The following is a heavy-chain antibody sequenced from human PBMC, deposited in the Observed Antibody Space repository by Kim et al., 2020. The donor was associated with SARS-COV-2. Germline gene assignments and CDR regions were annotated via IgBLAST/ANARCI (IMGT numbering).Heavy chain of an antibody. V-gene: IGHV4-31*03. Sequence: SETLSFTCTVSGGSISSGGYYWSWIRQHPGKGLEWIGYIYYSGSTYYNPSLKSRVTISVDTSKNQFSLKLSSVTAADTAVYYCARTPAAGTRRTRGISAWFDPWGQGTLVTVSS. D-gene: IGHD6-13*01. CDR3: ARTPAAGTRRTRGISAWFDP. CDR2: IYYSGST. CDR1: GGSISSGGYY. J-gene: IGHJ5*02.